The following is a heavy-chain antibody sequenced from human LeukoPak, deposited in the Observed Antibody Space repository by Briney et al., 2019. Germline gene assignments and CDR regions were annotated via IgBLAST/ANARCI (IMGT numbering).Heavy chain of an antibody. D-gene: IGHD6-6*01. V-gene: IGHV1-2*06. CDR1: GYTFTGYY. CDR3: ARSHLADRRGGSSVDY. Sequence: GASVTVSCKASGYTFTGYYMHRVRQAPGQGLEWMGRINPNSGGTNSAQTFQGRVTMTRDTSISTAYMELSRLRSDDTAVYYCARSHLADRRGGSSVDYWGQGTLVTVSS. CDR2: INPNSGGT. J-gene: IGHJ4*02.